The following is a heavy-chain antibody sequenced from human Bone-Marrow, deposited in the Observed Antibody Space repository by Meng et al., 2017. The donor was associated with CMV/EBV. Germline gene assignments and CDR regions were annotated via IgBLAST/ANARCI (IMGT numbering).Heavy chain of an antibody. CDR3: ARDTNWSGCFD. D-gene: IGHD3-3*01. V-gene: IGHV3-23*01. J-gene: IGHJ4*02. Sequence: GESLKISCAASGFTFSSYAMSWVRQAPGKGLEWVSAISGSGGSTYYADSVKGRFTISRDNSKKTLYLQMNSLRAEDTAVYYWARDTNWSGCFDWGQGTLVTVSS. CDR2: ISGSGGST. CDR1: GFTFSSYA.